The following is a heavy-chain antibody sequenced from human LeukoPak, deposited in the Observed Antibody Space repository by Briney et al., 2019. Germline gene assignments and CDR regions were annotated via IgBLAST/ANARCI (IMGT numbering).Heavy chain of an antibody. CDR2: ISGSGGST. D-gene: IGHD1-1*01. CDR1: GFTFDSYA. J-gene: IGHJ6*04. CDR3: AKGRASGTLYYYGMDV. V-gene: IGHV3-23*01. Sequence: GGSLRLSCAASGFTFDSYAMRWVRQAPGKGLEWVSSISGSGGSTYYVDFVKGRFTISRDNPKNTLYLQMNSLRAEDTAVYYCAKGRASGTLYYYGMDVWGKGTTVTVSA.